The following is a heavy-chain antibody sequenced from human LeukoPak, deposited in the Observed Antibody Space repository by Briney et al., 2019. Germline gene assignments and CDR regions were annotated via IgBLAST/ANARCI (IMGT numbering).Heavy chain of an antibody. CDR2: IYYSGST. D-gene: IGHD6-13*01. V-gene: IGHV4-39*01. Sequence: SETLSLTCTVSGGSISSSNYYWGWIRQPPGKGLEWIGTIYYSGSTYYNPSLKSRVTISVDTSKNQFSLKLTSVTAADTAVYYCARQSSNWYTDVYWGQGALVTVSS. CDR3: ARQSSNWYTDVY. J-gene: IGHJ4*02. CDR1: GGSISSSNYY.